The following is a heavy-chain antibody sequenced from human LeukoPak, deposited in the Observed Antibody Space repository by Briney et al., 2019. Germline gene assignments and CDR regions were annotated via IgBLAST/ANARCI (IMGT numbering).Heavy chain of an antibody. J-gene: IGHJ4*02. Sequence: SETLSLTCTVSGDSISNYYWSWIRQPPGKGLEWIGYIYYSGSTNYNPSLKSRVTISVDTSKNQFSLKLSSVTAADTAVYYCARRDCSSTSCYVAYWGQGTLVTVSS. CDR1: GDSISNYY. D-gene: IGHD2-2*01. CDR3: ARRDCSSTSCYVAY. V-gene: IGHV4-59*08. CDR2: IYYSGST.